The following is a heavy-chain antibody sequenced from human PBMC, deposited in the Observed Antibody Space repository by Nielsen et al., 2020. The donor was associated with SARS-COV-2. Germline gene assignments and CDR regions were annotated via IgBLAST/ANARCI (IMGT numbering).Heavy chain of an antibody. J-gene: IGHJ6*02. D-gene: IGHD6-13*01. V-gene: IGHV3-30*18. Sequence: WIRQPPGKGLEWVAVISYDGSNKYYTDSVKGRFTVSRDNSKDTLYLQMNSLSAEDTAVYYCAKSETGSWEYYYYYGMDVWGQGTMVTVSS. CDR2: ISYDGSNK. CDR3: AKSETGSWEYYYYYGMDV.